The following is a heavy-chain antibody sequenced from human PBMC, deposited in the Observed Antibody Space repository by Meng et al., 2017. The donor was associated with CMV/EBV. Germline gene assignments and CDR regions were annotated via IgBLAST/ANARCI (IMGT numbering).Heavy chain of an antibody. Sequence: GGSLRLSCAASGFTFSSYGMHWVRQAPGKGLEWVAFIRYDGSNKYYADSVKGRFTISRDNSKNTLYLQMNSLRAEDTAVYYCTTVLDLEQPYYYYYGMDVWGQGTTVTVSS. CDR3: TTVLDLEQPYYYYYGMDV. CDR1: GFTFSSYG. V-gene: IGHV3-30*02. D-gene: IGHD1/OR15-1a*01. CDR2: IRYDGSNK. J-gene: IGHJ6*02.